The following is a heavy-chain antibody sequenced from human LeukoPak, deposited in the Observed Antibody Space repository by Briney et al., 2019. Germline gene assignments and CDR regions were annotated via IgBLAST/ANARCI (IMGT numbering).Heavy chain of an antibody. CDR3: ARGPGWWDLVY. V-gene: IGHV3-30*04. CDR2: ISFDGSNK. D-gene: IGHD1-26*01. Sequence: GGSLRLSCTASGFTFNSYAMHWVRQAPGKGLGWVTVISFDGSNKYYADSVKGRFTISRDNSKSTLYLQMNSLRAEDTAVYYCARGPGWWDLVYWGQGTLVTVSS. CDR1: GFTFNSYA. J-gene: IGHJ4*02.